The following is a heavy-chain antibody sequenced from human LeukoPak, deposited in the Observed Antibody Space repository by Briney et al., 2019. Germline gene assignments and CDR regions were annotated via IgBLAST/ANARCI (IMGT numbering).Heavy chain of an antibody. CDR1: GFTFSNAC. J-gene: IGHJ4*02. V-gene: IGHV3-15*01. Sequence: GGSLRLSCAASGFTFSNACMSWVRQAPGKGLEWVGHIKSKADGGTTDFAALVKGRFTISRDDSKNTLFLQMNSLKTEDTAVYYCTTGTWIQLWLADYWGQGTLVTVSS. D-gene: IGHD5-18*01. CDR2: IKSKADGGTT. CDR3: TTGTWIQLWLADY.